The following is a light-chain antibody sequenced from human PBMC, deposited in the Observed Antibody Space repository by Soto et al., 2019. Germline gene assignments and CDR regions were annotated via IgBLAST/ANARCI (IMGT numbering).Light chain of an antibody. CDR1: QSISSW. CDR2: KAS. Sequence: DIQMTQSTSILSASVGDRVTITCRASQSISSWLAWYQQKPGKAPNLLIHKASHLESGVPSRFSGSGSGTEFTLTISSLQPGDFATYYCQHYNTYPWTFGQGAKVDI. V-gene: IGKV1-5*03. J-gene: IGKJ1*01. CDR3: QHYNTYPWT.